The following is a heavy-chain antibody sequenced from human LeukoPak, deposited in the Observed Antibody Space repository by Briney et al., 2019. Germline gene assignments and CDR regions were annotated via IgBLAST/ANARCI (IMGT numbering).Heavy chain of an antibody. CDR3: ARGTGHYYYYMDV. Sequence: GGSLRLSCAASGFTFRSYGMHWVRQAPGKGLEWVALIWYDGSNKYYADSVKGRFTISRDNSKNTVFLQMNSLRAEDTAVYYCARGTGHYYYYMDVWGKGTTVTVSS. J-gene: IGHJ6*03. D-gene: IGHD1-1*01. CDR2: IWYDGSNK. CDR1: GFTFRSYG. V-gene: IGHV3-33*01.